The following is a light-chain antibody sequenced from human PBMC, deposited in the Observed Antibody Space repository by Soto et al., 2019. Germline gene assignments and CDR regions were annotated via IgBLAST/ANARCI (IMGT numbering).Light chain of an antibody. J-gene: IGKJ4*01. CDR1: QSVLFSSNNQNC. CDR3: QQYYSPPLT. CDR2: WAS. Sequence: EIVMTQSPDSLAVSLGGRASINCRSSQSVLFSSNNQNCIAWFQQKSGQPPRLLIYWASTRESGVPDRFSGSGSGTDFTLTISSLQAEDVAVYFCQQYYSPPLTFGGGTKVEIK. V-gene: IGKV4-1*01.